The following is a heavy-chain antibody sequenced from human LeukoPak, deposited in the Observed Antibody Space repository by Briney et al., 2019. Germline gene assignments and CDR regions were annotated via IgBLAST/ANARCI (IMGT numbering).Heavy chain of an antibody. J-gene: IGHJ3*02. D-gene: IGHD2-21*02. CDR2: IYYSGST. Sequence: SETLSLTCTVSGGSISSSSYYWGWLRQPPGKGLEWIGSIYYSGSTYYNPSLKSRVTISVDTSKNQFSLKLSSVTAADTAVYYCARGGGNSGFLPPIDAFDIWGQGTMVTVSS. CDR3: ARGGGNSGFLPPIDAFDI. CDR1: GGSISSSSYY. V-gene: IGHV4-39*01.